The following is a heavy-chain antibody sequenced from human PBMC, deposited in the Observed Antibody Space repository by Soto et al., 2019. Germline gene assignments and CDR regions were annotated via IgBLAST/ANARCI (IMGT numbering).Heavy chain of an antibody. Sequence: PGGSLRLSCAASGFTFSSYAMSWVRQAPGKGLEWVSAISGSGGSTYYADSVKGRFTISRDNSKNTLYLQMNSLRAEDTAVYYCAKAGGYSYGYVLFYFDYWGQGTLVTVS. J-gene: IGHJ4*02. CDR2: ISGSGGST. V-gene: IGHV3-23*01. CDR3: AKAGGYSYGYVLFYFDY. CDR1: GFTFSSYA. D-gene: IGHD5-18*01.